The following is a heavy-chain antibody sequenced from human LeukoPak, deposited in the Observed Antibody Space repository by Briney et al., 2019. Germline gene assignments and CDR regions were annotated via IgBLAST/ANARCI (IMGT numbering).Heavy chain of an antibody. CDR1: GGSISSSSYY. CDR3: ARGLRRGWGGTYFDY. Sequence: SETLSLTCTVSGGSISSSSYYWGWIRQPPGKGLEWIGSIYYSGSTYYNPSLKSRVTISVDTSKNQFSLKLSSVTAADTAVYYCARGLRRGWGGTYFDYWGQGTLVTVSS. J-gene: IGHJ4*02. CDR2: IYYSGST. D-gene: IGHD6-19*01. V-gene: IGHV4-39*07.